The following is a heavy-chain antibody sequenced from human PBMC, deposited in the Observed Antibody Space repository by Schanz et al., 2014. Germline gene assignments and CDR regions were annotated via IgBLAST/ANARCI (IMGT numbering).Heavy chain of an antibody. CDR2: ISWNSGDI. D-gene: IGHD3-10*01. CDR1: GFTFDDYA. J-gene: IGHJ2*01. Sequence: EVQLVESGGGLVQPGRSLRLSCAASGFTFDDYAMHWVRQAPGKGLEWVSGISWNSGDIGEVDSVRGRFIISRDNAKNSLYLQMNSLRAEDTGLYYCAKDVEGGSGSYFRYFDLWGRGALVTVSS. V-gene: IGHV3-9*01. CDR3: AKDVEGGSGSYFRYFDL.